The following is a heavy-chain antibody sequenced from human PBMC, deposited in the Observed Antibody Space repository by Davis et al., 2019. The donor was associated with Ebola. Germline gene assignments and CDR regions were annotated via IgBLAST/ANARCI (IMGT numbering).Heavy chain of an antibody. D-gene: IGHD3-10*01. J-gene: IGHJ5*02. V-gene: IGHV3-66*01. CDR1: GSTFRSNY. Sequence: GESPHISCAASGSTFRSNYMSWVRQAPGKGLAWVSVIYSGGSTYYADSVKGRFTISRDNSKNTLYLQMNSLRAEDTAVYYCARDITLRGPFDPWGQGTLVTVSS. CDR3: ARDITLRGPFDP. CDR2: IYSGGST.